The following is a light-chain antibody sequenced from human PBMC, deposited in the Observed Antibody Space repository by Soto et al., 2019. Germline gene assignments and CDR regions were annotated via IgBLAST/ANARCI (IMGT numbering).Light chain of an antibody. CDR3: QQLNSYPIT. V-gene: IGKV3-15*01. CDR1: QSVRTK. Sequence: EIVMTQSPDTLTVSPGEGATLSCRASQSVRTKLAWYQQKAGQAPRLLIYGASTRATGIPDRFSGSGSGTEFTLTISSLQPEDFATYYCQQLNSYPITFGQGTRLGIK. J-gene: IGKJ5*01. CDR2: GAS.